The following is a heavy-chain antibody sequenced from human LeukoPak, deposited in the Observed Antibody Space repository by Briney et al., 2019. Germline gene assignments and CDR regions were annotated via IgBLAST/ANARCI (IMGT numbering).Heavy chain of an antibody. D-gene: IGHD1-14*01. J-gene: IGHJ4*02. CDR3: ARGPRSYRGIDY. V-gene: IGHV3-48*03. CDR2: ISSSGSTI. CDR1: GFTFSSYE. Sequence: TGGSLRLSCAASGFTFSSYEMNWVRHAPGKGLEWVSHISSSGSTIFYADSVKGRFTISRDNAKNSLYLQMNSLRAEDTAVYYCARGPRSYRGIDYWGQGTLVTVSS.